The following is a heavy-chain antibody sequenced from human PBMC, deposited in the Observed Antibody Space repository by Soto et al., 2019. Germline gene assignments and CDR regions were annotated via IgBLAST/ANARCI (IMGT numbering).Heavy chain of an antibody. CDR1: GFTFSSDA. CDR3: AKGRPEPLYYYDSSGYYPSFDY. Sequence: AGSLRLSCASSGFTFSSDAMSWACQAPGKGLEWVSAISGSGGSTYYADSVKGRFTISRDNSKNTLYLQMNSLRAEDTAVYYCAKGRPEPLYYYDSSGYYPSFDYWGQGTLVTVSS. V-gene: IGHV3-23*01. J-gene: IGHJ4*02. D-gene: IGHD3-22*01. CDR2: ISGSGGST.